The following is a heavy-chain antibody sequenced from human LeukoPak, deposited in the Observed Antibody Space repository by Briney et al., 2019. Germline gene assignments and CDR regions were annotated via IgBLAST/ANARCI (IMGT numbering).Heavy chain of an antibody. Sequence: GGSLRLSCAASGFTISNSVMSWVRQAPGKGLEWVSSISDSGGNTYYADSAKGRFTISRDNSENTLYLQMNSLRVEDTAIYYCAKDGAQVGVTFDYWGQGALVTVSS. J-gene: IGHJ4*02. CDR3: AKDGAQVGVTFDY. CDR2: ISDSGGNT. V-gene: IGHV3-23*01. CDR1: GFTISNSV. D-gene: IGHD1-26*01.